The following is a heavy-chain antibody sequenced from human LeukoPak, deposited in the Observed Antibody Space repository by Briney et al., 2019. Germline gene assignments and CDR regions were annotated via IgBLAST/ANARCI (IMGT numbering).Heavy chain of an antibody. CDR2: INPSGGST. CDR1: GYTFASYY. Sequence: ASVKVSCKASGYTFASYYMHWVRQAPGQGLEWTGIINPSGGSTTYAQKFQGRVTMTRDTSTSTVYMELSSLRSEDTAVYYCARDSTPTYYSGTYYFEYWGQGTLVTVSS. V-gene: IGHV1-46*01. J-gene: IGHJ4*02. D-gene: IGHD1-26*01. CDR3: ARDSTPTYYSGTYYFEY.